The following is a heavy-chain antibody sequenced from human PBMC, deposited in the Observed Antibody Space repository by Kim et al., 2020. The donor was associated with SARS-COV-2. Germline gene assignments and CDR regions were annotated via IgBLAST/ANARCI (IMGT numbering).Heavy chain of an antibody. CDR2: IWYDGSNK. CDR3: ARDLGDPEAYFDWFTPKRDNWFDP. J-gene: IGHJ5*02. V-gene: IGHV3-33*01. CDR1: GFTFSSYG. D-gene: IGHD3-9*01. Sequence: GGSLRLSCAASGFTFSSYGMHWVRQAPGKGLEWVAVIWYDGSNKYYADSVKGRFTISRDNSKNTLYLQMNSLRAEDTAVYYCARDLGDPEAYFDWFTPKRDNWFDPWGQGTLVTVSS.